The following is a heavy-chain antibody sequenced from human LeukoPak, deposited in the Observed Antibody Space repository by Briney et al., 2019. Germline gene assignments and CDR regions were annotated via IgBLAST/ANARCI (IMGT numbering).Heavy chain of an antibody. J-gene: IGHJ4*02. CDR1: GFTFSSYS. CDR3: TRVLYSSGWYGDHY. D-gene: IGHD6-19*01. CDR2: ISSSSSTI. V-gene: IGHV3-48*01. Sequence: PGGSLRLSCAASGFTFSSYSMNWVRQAPGKGLEWVSYISSSSSTIYYADSVKVRFTISRDNAKNSLYLQMNSLGAEDTAVYYCTRVLYSSGWYGDHYWGQGTLVTVSS.